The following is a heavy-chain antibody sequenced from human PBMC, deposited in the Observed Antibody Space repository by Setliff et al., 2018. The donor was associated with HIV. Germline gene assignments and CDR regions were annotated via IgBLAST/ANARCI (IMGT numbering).Heavy chain of an antibody. J-gene: IGHJ3*02. CDR2: IYHSGST. CDR1: GYSISSGYY. V-gene: IGHV4-38-2*02. D-gene: IGHD3-10*01. Sequence: PSETLSLTCTVSGYSISSGYYWGWIRQPPGKGLEWIANIYHSGSTDYNPSLKSRVTISLDTSKNHFSLKLTSVTPADTAVYYCARDRGAFDIWGQGTMVTVSS. CDR3: ARDRGAFDI.